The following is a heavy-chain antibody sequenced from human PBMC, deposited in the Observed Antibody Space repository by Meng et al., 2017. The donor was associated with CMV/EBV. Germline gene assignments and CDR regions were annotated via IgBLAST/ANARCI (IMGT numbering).Heavy chain of an antibody. CDR1: GGSISRYY. Sequence: SETLSLTCTVSGGSISRYYWTWIRQPPGKGLEWIGYIYYSGSTNYNPSLKSRVTISVDTSKNQFSLKLSSVTAADTPVYYCARDLGQNWRGYYGMDVWGQGTTVTVSS. CDR2: IYYSGST. V-gene: IGHV4-59*01. J-gene: IGHJ6*02. CDR3: ARDLGQNWRGYYGMDV. D-gene: IGHD1-1*01.